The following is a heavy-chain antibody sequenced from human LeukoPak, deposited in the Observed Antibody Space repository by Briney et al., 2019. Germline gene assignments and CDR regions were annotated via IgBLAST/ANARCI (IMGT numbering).Heavy chain of an antibody. J-gene: IGHJ4*02. CDR3: AREYYYDSSGYYPSDY. D-gene: IGHD3-22*01. CDR1: GYSISSGYY. V-gene: IGHV4-38-2*02. CDR2: IYHSGST. Sequence: SETLSLTCTVSGYSISSGYYWGWIRQPPGKGLEWIGSIYHSGSTYYNPSLKSRVTISVDTSKNQFSLKLSSVTAADTAVYYCAREYYYDSSGYYPSDYWGQGTLVTVSS.